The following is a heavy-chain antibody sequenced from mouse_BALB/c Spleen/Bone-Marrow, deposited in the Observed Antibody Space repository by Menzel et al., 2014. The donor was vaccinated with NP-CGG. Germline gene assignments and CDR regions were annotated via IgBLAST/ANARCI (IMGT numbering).Heavy chain of an antibody. Sequence: QVQLKESGAELVKPGTSVKLSCKTSGYTFTSYWMHWVKQRPGQGLEWIGEIIPSNGRSNYNEKFKNKATLTVVKSSSTAYMQLSSLTSEDSAVYFCARTYGDSPYFYAMDYWGQGTSVTVSS. CDR1: GYTFTSYW. D-gene: IGHD2-13*01. V-gene: IGHV1S81*02. CDR2: IIPSNGRS. J-gene: IGHJ4*01. CDR3: ARTYGDSPYFYAMDY.